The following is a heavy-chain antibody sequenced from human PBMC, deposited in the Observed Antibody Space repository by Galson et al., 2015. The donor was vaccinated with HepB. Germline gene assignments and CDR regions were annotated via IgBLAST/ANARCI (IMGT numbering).Heavy chain of an antibody. D-gene: IGHD5-12*01. J-gene: IGHJ4*02. Sequence: SVKVSCKASGYTFSNYGLSWVRQAPGQGLEWVGRISGYNGDTNYAQKLQGRVTVTIDTSTSTAYMELRSLRSDDTAVFYCARGRYSTSPPDYWGQGTLITVSS. CDR1: GYTFSNYG. CDR3: ARGRYSTSPPDY. CDR2: ISGYNGDT. V-gene: IGHV1-18*01.